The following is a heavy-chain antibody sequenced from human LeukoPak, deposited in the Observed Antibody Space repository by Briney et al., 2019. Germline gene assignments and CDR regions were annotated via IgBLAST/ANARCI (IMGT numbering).Heavy chain of an antibody. Sequence: ASVKVSCKASGYTFTGYHMHWVRQAPGQGLEWMGRINPNSGDTNYAQKFQGRVTMTRDTSISTAYMELSSLRSEDTAVYYCARDRGGSYRFDYWGQGTLVTVSS. CDR3: ARDRGGSYRFDY. CDR1: GYTFTGYH. V-gene: IGHV1-2*06. J-gene: IGHJ4*02. D-gene: IGHD1-26*01. CDR2: INPNSGDT.